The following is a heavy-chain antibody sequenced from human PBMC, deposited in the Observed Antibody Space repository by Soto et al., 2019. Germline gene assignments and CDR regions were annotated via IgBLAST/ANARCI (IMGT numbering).Heavy chain of an antibody. CDR2: IYYSGST. D-gene: IGHD3-10*01. V-gene: IGHV4-31*02. Sequence: RKHPGKGLEWIGYIYYSGSTYYNPSLKSRVTISVDTSKNQFSLKLSSVTAADTAVYYCARVAFGELLSTAFHWIGIRGERTLVTVSS. J-gene: IGHJ4*02. CDR3: ARVAFGELLSTAFHWIGI.